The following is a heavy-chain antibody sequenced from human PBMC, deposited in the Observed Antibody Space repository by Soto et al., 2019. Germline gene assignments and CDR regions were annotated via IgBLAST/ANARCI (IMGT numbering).Heavy chain of an antibody. CDR1: GFNVSSNY. CDR2: IYSGGST. Sequence: PGGSLRLPCAASGFNVSSNYMRWVRQAPGKGLEWVSVIYSGGSTYYADSVKGRFTISRDNSKNTLYSQMNSLRAEDTAVYYCARDVIRGEYYYFGMDVRGQGTTVTVSS. CDR3: ARDVIRGEYYYFGMDV. D-gene: IGHD2-21*01. V-gene: IGHV3-53*01. J-gene: IGHJ6*02.